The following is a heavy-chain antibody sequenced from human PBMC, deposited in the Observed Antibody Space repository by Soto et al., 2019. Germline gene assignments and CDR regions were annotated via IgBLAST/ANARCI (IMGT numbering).Heavy chain of an antibody. D-gene: IGHD3-10*01. J-gene: IGHJ6*02. CDR2: MNEDGGTT. CDR1: GFTCSSYW. V-gene: IGHV3-74*01. CDR3: ASDLSGRADV. Sequence: PGGSLRLSCAASGFTCSSYWMHWVRQAPGKGLVWVSRMNEDGGTTDYADSVKGRFTISRDNAKNTLYLQMNSLRVEDTAVYYCASDLSGRADVWGQGTTVTVSS.